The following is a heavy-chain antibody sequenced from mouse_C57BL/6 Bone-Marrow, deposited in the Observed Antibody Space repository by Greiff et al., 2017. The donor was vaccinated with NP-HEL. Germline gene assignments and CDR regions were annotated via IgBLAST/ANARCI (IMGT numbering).Heavy chain of an antibody. V-gene: IGHV1-81*01. CDR3: ARFFIYYYGSSRYFDY. Sequence: QVQLQQSGAELARPGASVKLSCKASGYTFTSYGISWVKQRTGQGLEWIGEIYPRSGNTYYNEKFKGKATLTADKSSSTAYMELRSLTSEDSAVYFCARFFIYYYGSSRYFDYWGQGTTLTVSS. J-gene: IGHJ2*01. D-gene: IGHD1-1*01. CDR2: IYPRSGNT. CDR1: GYTFTSYG.